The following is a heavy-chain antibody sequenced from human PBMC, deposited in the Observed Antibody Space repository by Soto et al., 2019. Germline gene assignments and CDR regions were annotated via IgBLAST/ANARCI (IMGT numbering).Heavy chain of an antibody. CDR3: ARGWASAAGIFDY. CDR1: GGSFSGYY. J-gene: IGHJ4*02. Sequence: PSETLSLTCAVYGGSFSGYYWSWIRQPPGKGLEWIGEINHSGSTNYNPSLKSRVTISVDTSKNQFSMKLSSVTAADTAVYYSARGWASAAGIFDYWGQGTLVTVSS. CDR2: INHSGST. V-gene: IGHV4-34*01. D-gene: IGHD6-13*01.